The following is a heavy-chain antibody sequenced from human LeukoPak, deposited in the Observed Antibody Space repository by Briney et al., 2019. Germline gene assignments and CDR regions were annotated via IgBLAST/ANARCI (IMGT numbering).Heavy chain of an antibody. CDR2: VKSAPDGGAK. Sequence: GGSLRLSCAASGFTFSHAWLTWVRQAPGKGLEWVGRVKSAPDGGAKDYAAPVKGRFTISRDESGNKGLLQMNNLKTEDTAIYYCATGRRPAWGGTPPPFDFWGQGTLVTVSS. D-gene: IGHD1-26*01. V-gene: IGHV3-15*01. CDR3: ATGRRPAWGGTPPPFDF. CDR1: GFTFSHAW. J-gene: IGHJ4*02.